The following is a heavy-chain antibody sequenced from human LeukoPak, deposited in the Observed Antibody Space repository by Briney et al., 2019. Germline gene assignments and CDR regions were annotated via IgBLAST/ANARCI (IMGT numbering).Heavy chain of an antibody. J-gene: IGHJ5*02. V-gene: IGHV1-2*02. D-gene: IGHD3-22*01. Sequence: ASVKVSCKASGYTFTGYYMHSVRQAPGQGLEWMGWINPNSGGTNYAQKFQGRVTMTRDTSISTAYMELSRLRSDDTAVYYCARDSYYYDSSGQEPWGQGTLVTVSS. CDR1: GYTFTGYY. CDR2: INPNSGGT. CDR3: ARDSYYYDSSGQEP.